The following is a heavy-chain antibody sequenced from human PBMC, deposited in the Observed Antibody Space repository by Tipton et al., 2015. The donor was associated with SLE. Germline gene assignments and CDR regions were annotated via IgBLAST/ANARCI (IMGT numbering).Heavy chain of an antibody. CDR2: FSRIEGT. CDR3: AKYYYDATGYQSVDY. J-gene: IGHJ4*02. V-gene: IGHV4-59*01. CDR1: HASLTTNY. D-gene: IGHD3-22*01. Sequence: TLSLTCTVSHASLTTNYWTWIRQAPEKPMEWIGFFSRIEGTMYNPPLRRRVTISLDTSKSQFSLKLTSVTAADTAVYYCAKYYYDATGYQSVDYWGQGTLVTVSS.